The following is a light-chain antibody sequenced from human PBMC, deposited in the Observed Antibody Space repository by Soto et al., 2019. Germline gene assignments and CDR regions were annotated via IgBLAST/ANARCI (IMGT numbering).Light chain of an antibody. CDR3: TSYTSTSTHV. CDR1: SSDVGGYNY. CDR2: DVS. J-gene: IGLJ1*01. V-gene: IGLV2-14*01. Sequence: QSALTQPASVSGSPGQSITISCTGTSSDVGGYNYVSWYQQHPGKAPKLMMYDVSNTTSGVSNRFSGSKSGNTSPLTISGLHTEDEADYYSTSYTSTSTHVDGTGTKATVL.